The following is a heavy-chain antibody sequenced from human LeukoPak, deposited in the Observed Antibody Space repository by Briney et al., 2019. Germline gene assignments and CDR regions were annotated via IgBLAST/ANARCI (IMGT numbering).Heavy chain of an antibody. V-gene: IGHV1-8*02. D-gene: IGHD2-15*01. J-gene: IGHJ5*02. CDR3: ARRRSGFDP. CDR1: GYTFTSHD. CDR2: MNPNSGNT. Sequence: GPVKVSCKASGYTFTSHDINWVRQATGQGLEWMGWMNPNSGNTGYAQKFQGRVTMTRNTSISTAYMELSSLRSEDTAVYYCARRRSGFDPWGQGTLVTVSS.